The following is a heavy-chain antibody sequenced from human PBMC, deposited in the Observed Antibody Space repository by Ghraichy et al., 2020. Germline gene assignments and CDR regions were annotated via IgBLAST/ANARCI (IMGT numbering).Heavy chain of an antibody. J-gene: IGHJ4*02. D-gene: IGHD7-27*01. V-gene: IGHV3-7*01. CDR2: INPDGSIK. Sequence: LSLTCAASGFTFSLSWMCWVRQTPEKGLEWVVEINPDGSIKDYVDSVKGRFTISRDNARNSLYLQMNSLRTEDTGVYYCARDRNWGAHDYWGQGTLVTVSS. CDR3: ARDRNWGAHDY. CDR1: GFTFSLSW.